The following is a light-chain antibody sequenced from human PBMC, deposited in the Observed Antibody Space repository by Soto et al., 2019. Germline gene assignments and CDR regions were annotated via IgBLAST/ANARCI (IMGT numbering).Light chain of an antibody. CDR2: AVS. V-gene: IGKV3-15*01. Sequence: EIMMTQSPGTLSASPGERATLSCWASQSVSSNLAWYQQKPGQAPRLLIYAVSTKATGIPARFSDSGSGTEFTITISSLQSEDFAVYYCEQYNKCPLTCGKGANEEIK. J-gene: IGKJ1*01. CDR1: QSVSSN. CDR3: EQYNKCPLT.